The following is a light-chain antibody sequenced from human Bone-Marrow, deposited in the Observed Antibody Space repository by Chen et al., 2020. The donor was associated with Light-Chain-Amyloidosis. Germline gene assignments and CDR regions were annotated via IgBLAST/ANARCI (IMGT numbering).Light chain of an antibody. Sequence: SYVLTQPSSVSVAPGQTATNAGGGNNIGSTSVHWYQQTPGQAPLLVVYDDSDRPSGIPERLSGSNSGTTATLTISRVEAGDEADYYCQVWDRSSDRPVFGGGTKLTVL. CDR2: DDS. J-gene: IGLJ3*02. CDR1: NIGSTS. CDR3: QVWDRSSDRPV. V-gene: IGLV3-21*02.